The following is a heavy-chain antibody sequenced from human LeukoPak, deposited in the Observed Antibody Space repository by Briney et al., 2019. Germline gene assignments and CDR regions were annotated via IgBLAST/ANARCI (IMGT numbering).Heavy chain of an antibody. Sequence: PGGSLRLSCAASGFTVSSNYMSWVRQAPGKGLEWVSVIYSGGSTYYADSVKGRFTISRDNSKNTLYLQMNSLRAEDTAVYYCAREDGDPLGNYYGMDVWGQGTTVTVSS. CDR1: GFTVSSNY. CDR2: IYSGGST. V-gene: IGHV3-53*01. CDR3: AREDGDPLGNYYGMDV. D-gene: IGHD4-17*01. J-gene: IGHJ6*02.